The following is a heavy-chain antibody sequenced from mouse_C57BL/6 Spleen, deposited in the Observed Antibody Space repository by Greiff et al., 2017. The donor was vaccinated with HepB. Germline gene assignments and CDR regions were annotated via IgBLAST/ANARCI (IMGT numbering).Heavy chain of an antibody. J-gene: IGHJ4*01. Sequence: QVQLKQSGPELVKPGASVKISCNASGYAFSSSWMNWVKQRPGKGLEWIGRIYPGDGDTNYNGKFKGKATLTADKSSSTAYMQLSSLTSEDSAVYFCARDYDYLYYYAMDYWGQGTSVTVSS. CDR2: IYPGDGDT. D-gene: IGHD2-4*01. CDR3: ARDYDYLYYYAMDY. CDR1: GYAFSSSW. V-gene: IGHV1-82*01.